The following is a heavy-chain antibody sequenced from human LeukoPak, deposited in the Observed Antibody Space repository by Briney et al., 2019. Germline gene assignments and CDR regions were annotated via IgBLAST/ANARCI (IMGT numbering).Heavy chain of an antibody. CDR1: GFPFSNYA. D-gene: IGHD6-19*01. CDR3: AKDLGSGWSPIDF. J-gene: IGHJ4*02. CDR2: ISTSGGST. V-gene: IGHV3-23*01. Sequence: GGSLRLSCAASGFPFSNYAMGWVRQAPGKGLEWVSVISTSGGSTFYADSVKGRFTISRDNSKTTLFLQMTGLGDEDTALYYCAKDLGSGWSPIDFWGQGTLVTVSS.